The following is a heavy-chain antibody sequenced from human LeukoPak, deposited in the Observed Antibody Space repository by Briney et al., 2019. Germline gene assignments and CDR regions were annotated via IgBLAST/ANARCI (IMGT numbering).Heavy chain of an antibody. Sequence: GGSLRLSCTASGFSFSGHWMHWARQLPGKGLVWVSRISPTGSTTSYADSVKGRFTISRDNSKNTLYLQVNTLRAEDTAVYYCAKGGKWDVTPFDYWGQGTLVTVSS. CDR2: ISPTGSTT. J-gene: IGHJ4*02. D-gene: IGHD1-26*01. CDR1: GFSFSGHW. CDR3: AKGGKWDVTPFDY. V-gene: IGHV3-74*01.